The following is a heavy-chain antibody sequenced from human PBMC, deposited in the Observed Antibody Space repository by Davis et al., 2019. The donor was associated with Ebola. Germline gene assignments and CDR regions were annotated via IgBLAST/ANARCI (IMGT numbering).Heavy chain of an antibody. CDR1: GGSFSGYF. CDR2: INHSGNT. CDR3: ARTAYFGRGGYYSRRGSFDI. V-gene: IGHV4-34*01. D-gene: IGHD3-3*01. J-gene: IGHJ3*02. Sequence: SETLSLTCAVYGGSFSGYFWSWIRQPPGKGLEWIGEINHSGNTNYNPSLKSRVTISVDTSKNQFSLKLSSVTAADTAVYYCARTAYFGRGGYYSRRGSFDIWGQGTMVTVSS.